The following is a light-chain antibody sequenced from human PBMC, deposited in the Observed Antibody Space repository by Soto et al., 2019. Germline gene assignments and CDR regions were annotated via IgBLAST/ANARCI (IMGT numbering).Light chain of an antibody. V-gene: IGKV3-11*01. CDR2: DAS. Sequence: EIVLTQSPATLSLSPGERATLSCRASQSFSSYLAWYQQKPGQAPRLLIYDASKRATGIPARFSGRGSVTDFTLTLSILEPEDFAVYYCQQRSNWPPVITFGQGTRLEIK. J-gene: IGKJ5*01. CDR1: QSFSSY. CDR3: QQRSNWPPVIT.